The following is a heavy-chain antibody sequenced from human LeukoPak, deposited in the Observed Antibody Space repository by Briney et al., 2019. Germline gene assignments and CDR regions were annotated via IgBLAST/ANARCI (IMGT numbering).Heavy chain of an antibody. Sequence: ASVKVSCKASGYTFTSHYMHWVRQAPGQGLEWMGIINPSGGSTSYAQKFQGRVTMTRDMSTSTVYMELSSLRSEDTAVYYCARGPPVNNYYYYYMDVWGKGTTVTVSS. V-gene: IGHV1-46*01. CDR2: INPSGGST. CDR3: ARGPPVNNYYYYYMDV. J-gene: IGHJ6*03. CDR1: GYTFTSHY. D-gene: IGHD3-22*01.